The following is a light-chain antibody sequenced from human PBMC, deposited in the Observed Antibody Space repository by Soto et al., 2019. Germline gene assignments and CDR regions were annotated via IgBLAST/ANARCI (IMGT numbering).Light chain of an antibody. J-gene: IGLJ1*01. CDR2: DVS. V-gene: IGLV2-14*01. CDR3: SSYTSSSTYV. Sequence: QSVLTQPASVSGSPGQTITISCTGTSSDIGNDNYVSWYQQDPGKAPKLMIYDVSNRPSGVSNRFSGSKSGITASLTISGLQAEDEADYYCSSYTSSSTYVFGTGTKLTVL. CDR1: SSDIGNDNY.